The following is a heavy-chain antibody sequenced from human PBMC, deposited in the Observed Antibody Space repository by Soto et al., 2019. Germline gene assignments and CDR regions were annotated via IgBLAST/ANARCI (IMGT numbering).Heavy chain of an antibody. Sequence: SLRLSCAASGFTFSCYGMHWVRQAPGKGLEWVAVISYDGSNKYYADSVKGRFTISRDNSKNTLYLQMNSLRAEDTAVYYCAKDLSGDYKKFDYWGQGTLVTVSS. D-gene: IGHD4-17*01. CDR2: ISYDGSNK. CDR1: GFTFSCYG. V-gene: IGHV3-30*18. CDR3: AKDLSGDYKKFDY. J-gene: IGHJ4*02.